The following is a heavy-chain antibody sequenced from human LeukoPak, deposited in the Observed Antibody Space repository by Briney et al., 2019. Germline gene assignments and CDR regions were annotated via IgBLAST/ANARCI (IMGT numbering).Heavy chain of an antibody. J-gene: IGHJ4*02. CDR3: AKTGNYYDSSGYCLDY. D-gene: IGHD3-22*01. CDR1: GFTFSSYG. CDR2: IWYGGSNK. V-gene: IGHV3-33*06. Sequence: PGRSLRLSCAASGFTFSSYGMHWVRQAPGKGLEWVAVIWYGGSNKYYADSVKGRFTISRDNSKNTLYLQMNSLRAEDTAVYYCAKTGNYYDSSGYCLDYWGQGTLVTVSS.